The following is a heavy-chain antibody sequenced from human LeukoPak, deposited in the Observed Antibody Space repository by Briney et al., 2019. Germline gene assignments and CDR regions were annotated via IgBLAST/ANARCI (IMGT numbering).Heavy chain of an antibody. CDR1: GFTFSSYS. J-gene: IGHJ4*02. CDR3: ARDSSGDSLGY. CDR2: ISSSSSYI. Sequence: GGSLRLSCAASGFTFSSYSMNWVRQASGEGLEWVSSISSSSSYIYYADSVKGRFTISRDNAKNSLYLQMNSLRAEDTAVYYCARDSSGDSLGYWGQGTLVTVSS. D-gene: IGHD4-17*01. V-gene: IGHV3-21*01.